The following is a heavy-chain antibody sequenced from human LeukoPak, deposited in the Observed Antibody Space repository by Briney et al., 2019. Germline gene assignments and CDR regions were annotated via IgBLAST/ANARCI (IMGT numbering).Heavy chain of an antibody. CDR2: IRYDGSNK. V-gene: IGHV3-30*02. D-gene: IGHD2-2*01. CDR1: GFTFNSYG. J-gene: IGHJ4*02. Sequence: GGSLRLSCAASGFTFNSYGMHWVRQAPGKGLEWVAFIRYDGSNKYYADSVKGRFTISRDNSKNTLYLQMNSLRAEDTAVYYCAKDRIVVVPAYYFDYWGQGTLVTVSS. CDR3: AKDRIVVVPAYYFDY.